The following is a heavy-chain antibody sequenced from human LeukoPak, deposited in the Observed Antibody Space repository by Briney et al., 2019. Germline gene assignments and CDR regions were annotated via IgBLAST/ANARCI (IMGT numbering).Heavy chain of an antibody. V-gene: IGHV1-18*01. CDR1: GYTFTNYY. J-gene: IGHJ6*03. D-gene: IGHD6-13*01. CDR2: ISAYNFNT. Sequence: GASVKVSCKASGYTFTNYYINWVRQAPGQGLEWMGWISAYNFNTNYAQKLQGRVTMTTDTSTSTAYMELSRLRSDDTAVYYCARAEKAYSSTRPLYYYYMDVWGKGTTVTVSS. CDR3: ARAEKAYSSTRPLYYYYMDV.